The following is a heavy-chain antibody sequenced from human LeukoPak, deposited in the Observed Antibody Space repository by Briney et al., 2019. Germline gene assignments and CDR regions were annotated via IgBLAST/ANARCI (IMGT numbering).Heavy chain of an antibody. D-gene: IGHD6-19*01. CDR2: ISGSGGST. Sequence: GGSLRLSCAASGFTFSSYAMSWVRQAPGKGLEWVSAISGSGGSTYYADSVKGRFTISRDNSKNTLYLQMNSLRAEDTAVYYCAKDQVGQWLPPDAFGIWGQGTMVTVSS. CDR1: GFTFSSYA. J-gene: IGHJ3*02. CDR3: AKDQVGQWLPPDAFGI. V-gene: IGHV3-23*01.